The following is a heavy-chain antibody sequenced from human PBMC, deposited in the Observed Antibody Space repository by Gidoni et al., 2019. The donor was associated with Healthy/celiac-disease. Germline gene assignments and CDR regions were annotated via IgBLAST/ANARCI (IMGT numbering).Heavy chain of an antibody. V-gene: IGHV3-23*01. CDR3: AKAPYCSGGSCQLTAEYFQH. J-gene: IGHJ1*01. CDR2: ISGSGGST. D-gene: IGHD2-15*01. CDR1: GFTSSSYA. Sequence: EVQLLESGGGLLQPGWSLRLSCAASGFTSSSYALSWVRQAPGKGLEWVSAISGSGGSTYYADSVKGRFTISRDNSKNTLYLQMNSLRAEDTAVYYCAKAPYCSGGSCQLTAEYFQHWGQGTLVTVSS.